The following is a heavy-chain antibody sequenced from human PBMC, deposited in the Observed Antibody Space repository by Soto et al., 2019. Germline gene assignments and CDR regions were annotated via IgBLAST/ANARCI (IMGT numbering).Heavy chain of an antibody. CDR2: IYSGGST. CDR1: GCTVSSNY. Sequence: EVQLVETGGGLIQPGGSLRLSCAASGCTVSSNYMSWVRQAPGKGLEWVSIIYSGGSTHYAPSVKGRFTISRDNSKNTLYLQMNSLSAEDTAVYYWARGLNVYDHSGYYYYWGQGTLVTVSP. CDR3: ARGLNVYDHSGYYYY. J-gene: IGHJ4*02. V-gene: IGHV3-53*02. D-gene: IGHD3-22*01.